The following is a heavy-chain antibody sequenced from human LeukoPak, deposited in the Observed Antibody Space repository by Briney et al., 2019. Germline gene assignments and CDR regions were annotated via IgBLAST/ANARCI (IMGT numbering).Heavy chain of an antibody. CDR2: INHSGST. D-gene: IGHD2-2*01. J-gene: IGHJ4*02. CDR1: GGSSSGYW. V-gene: IGHV4-34*01. Sequence: SETLTLTRAVYGGSSSGYWWAWIRQPPGKGLEWIGEINHSGSTNFNPSLKSRVTISVDTSKNQFSLKLSSVTAADTAVYYCARHEFGSSTSCYDYWGQGTLVTVSS. CDR3: ARHEFGSSTSCYDY.